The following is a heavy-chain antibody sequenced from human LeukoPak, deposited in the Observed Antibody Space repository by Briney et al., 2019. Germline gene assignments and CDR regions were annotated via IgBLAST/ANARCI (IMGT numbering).Heavy chain of an antibody. CDR2: ISGSGGST. CDR1: GFIFSTYA. V-gene: IGHV3-23*01. J-gene: IGHJ4*02. D-gene: IGHD6-13*01. Sequence: GGSLRLSCATSGFIFSTYALSWVRQAPGKGLEWASSISGSGGSTYHADSVKGRFTISRDSSKNTLYLQTNSLRAEDTAMYYCARVIRAAPGKGYFDYWGQGTLVTVSS. CDR3: ARVIRAAPGKGYFDY.